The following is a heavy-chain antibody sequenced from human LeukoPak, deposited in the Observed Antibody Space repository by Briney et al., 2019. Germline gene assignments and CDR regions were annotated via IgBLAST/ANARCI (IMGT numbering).Heavy chain of an antibody. D-gene: IGHD3-9*01. J-gene: IGHJ4*02. CDR1: GSTFSSYS. V-gene: IGHV3-21*01. Sequence: PGGSLRLSCAASGSTFSSYSMNWVRQAPGKGLEWVSSISSSSSYIYYADSVKGRFTISRDNAKNSLYLQMNSLRAEDTAVYYCARDLFINPPYDILTGPDWGQGTLVTVSS. CDR2: ISSSSSYI. CDR3: ARDLFINPPYDILTGPD.